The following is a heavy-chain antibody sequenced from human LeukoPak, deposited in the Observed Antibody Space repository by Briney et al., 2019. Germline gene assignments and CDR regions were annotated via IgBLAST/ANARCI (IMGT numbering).Heavy chain of an antibody. V-gene: IGHV4-34*01. J-gene: IGHJ6*02. D-gene: IGHD2-2*01. CDR1: GGSFSGYY. CDR2: INHSGST. CDR3: ARVSPRVVPAAFYYYYGMDV. Sequence: PSETLSPTCAVYGGSFSGYYWSWIRQPPGKGLEWIGEINHSGSTNYNPSLKSRVTISVDTSKNQFSLKLSSVTAADTAVYYCARVSPRVVPAAFYYYYGMDVWGQGTTVTVSS.